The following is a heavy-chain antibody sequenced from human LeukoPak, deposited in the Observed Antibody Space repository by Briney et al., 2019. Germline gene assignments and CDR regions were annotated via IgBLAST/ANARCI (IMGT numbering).Heavy chain of an antibody. CDR3: ARGGISGWPFDY. CDR1: GYIFITYA. D-gene: IGHD6-19*01. V-gene: IGHV1-3*01. Sequence: ASVKVSCKASGYIFITYAMHWVRQAPGQRLEWMGWINAGNGDTKSSQKFQGRVTITRDTSASTAYMELSSLRSEDTAIYYCARGGISGWPFDYWGQGTLVTVSS. J-gene: IGHJ4*02. CDR2: INAGNGDT.